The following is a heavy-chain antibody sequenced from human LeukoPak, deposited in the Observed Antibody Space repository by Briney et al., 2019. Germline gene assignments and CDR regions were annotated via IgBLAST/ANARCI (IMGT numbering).Heavy chain of an antibody. V-gene: IGHV3-23*01. CDR2: ISGSGGST. CDR1: GFTFSSYA. CDR3: AKDTVITFGGVIVFDY. D-gene: IGHD3-16*02. J-gene: IGHJ4*02. Sequence: GGSLRLSCAASGFTFSSYAMSWVRQAPGKGLEWVSAISGSGGSTYYAGSVKGRFTISRDNSKNTLYLQMNSLRAEDTALYYCAKDTVITFGGVIVFDYWGQGTLVTVSS.